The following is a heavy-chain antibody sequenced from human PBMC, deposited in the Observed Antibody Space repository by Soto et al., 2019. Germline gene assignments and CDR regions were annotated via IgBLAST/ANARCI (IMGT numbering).Heavy chain of an antibody. CDR2: IYYSGGA. Sequence: QVQLQESGPGLVKPSETLFLTCTVSGGSMNSYYWSWFRQPPGKGLEWIAYIYYSGGANYNPSLHSRATLSVDTSKNQLSLNLDSVTAADTAVYYCARQITGKYCFDSWGQGTLVTVSS. V-gene: IGHV4-59*01. CDR3: ARQITGKYCFDS. CDR1: GGSMNSYY. J-gene: IGHJ4*02. D-gene: IGHD1-20*01.